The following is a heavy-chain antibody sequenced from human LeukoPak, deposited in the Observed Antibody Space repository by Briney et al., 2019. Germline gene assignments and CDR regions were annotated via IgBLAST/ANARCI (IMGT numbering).Heavy chain of an antibody. CDR2: ISGSGGST. Sequence: GMSLRLSCTASGFTFSSHAMHWVRQAPGKGLEWVSVISGSGGSTYYADSVKGRFTISRDNSKNTLYLQMNSLRAEDTAVYYCTKVPGVYCSGGSCYVDYWGQGTLVTVSS. CDR1: GFTFSSHA. D-gene: IGHD2-15*01. CDR3: TKVPGVYCSGGSCYVDY. J-gene: IGHJ4*02. V-gene: IGHV3-23*01.